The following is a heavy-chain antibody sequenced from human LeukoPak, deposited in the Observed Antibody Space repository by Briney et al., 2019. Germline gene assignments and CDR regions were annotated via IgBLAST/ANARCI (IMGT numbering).Heavy chain of an antibody. D-gene: IGHD3-3*01. V-gene: IGHV1-46*01. CDR1: GYTFTGYY. Sequence: ASVKVSCKASGYTFTGYYMHWVRQAPGQGLEWMGIINPSGGSTSYAQKFQGRVTMTRDTSTSTVYMELSSLRSEDTAVYYCARDSPVTIFGVVNNWFDPWGQGTLVTVSS. CDR2: INPSGGST. J-gene: IGHJ5*02. CDR3: ARDSPVTIFGVVNNWFDP.